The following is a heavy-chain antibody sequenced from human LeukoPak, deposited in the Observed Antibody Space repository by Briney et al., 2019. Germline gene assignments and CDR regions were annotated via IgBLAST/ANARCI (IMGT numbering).Heavy chain of an antibody. CDR1: DDSISVYY. J-gene: IGHJ4*02. V-gene: IGHV4-59*01. Sequence: PSETLSLTCTVSDDSISVYYRGWIRQPPGKGLEWIGYFHNSGTSTYNPSLKSRVTISADTSKNQFSLKLNSLTTADTAVYYCTRGAGWLIDYWGQGILVTVSS. CDR3: TRGAGWLIDY. CDR2: FHNSGTS. D-gene: IGHD3-16*01.